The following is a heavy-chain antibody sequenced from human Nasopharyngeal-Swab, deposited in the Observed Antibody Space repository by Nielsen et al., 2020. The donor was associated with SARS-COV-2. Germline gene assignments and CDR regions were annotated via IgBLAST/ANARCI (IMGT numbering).Heavy chain of an antibody. J-gene: IGHJ6*03. CDR1: GYSFTSYW. D-gene: IGHD6-19*01. V-gene: IGHV5-51*01. CDR2: IYPGDSDT. Sequence: KVSCNGSGYSFTSYWIGWVRQMPGKGLEWMGIIYPGDSDTRYSPSFQGQVTISADKSISTAYLQWSSLKASDTAMYYCARQGAVAGYYYYYMDVWGKGTTVTVSS. CDR3: ARQGAVAGYYYYYMDV.